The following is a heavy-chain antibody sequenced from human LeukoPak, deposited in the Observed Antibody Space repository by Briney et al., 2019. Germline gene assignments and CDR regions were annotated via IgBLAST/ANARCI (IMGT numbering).Heavy chain of an antibody. CDR1: GFTFSSYS. J-gene: IGHJ4*02. V-gene: IGHV3-21*01. CDR2: ISSSSSYI. Sequence: PGGSLRLSCAASGFTFSSYSMNWVRQAPGKGLEWVSSISSSSSYIYYADSVKGRFTTSRDNAKNSLYLQMNSLRAEDTAVYYCATLAAAGTNYWGQGTLVTVSS. D-gene: IGHD6-13*01. CDR3: ATLAAAGTNY.